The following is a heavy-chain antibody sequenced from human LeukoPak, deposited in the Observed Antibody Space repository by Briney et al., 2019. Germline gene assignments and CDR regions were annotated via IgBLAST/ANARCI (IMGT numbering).Heavy chain of an antibody. CDR2: IYSGGTT. V-gene: IGHV3-53*01. D-gene: IGHD6-19*01. CDR3: GRGLAYFDY. CDR1: GFTVSSNY. J-gene: IGHJ4*02. Sequence: GGSLRLSCAASGFTVSSNYMTWVRQAPGKGLEWFSVIYSGGTTLYADSVKGRFTISRDNSKNTLWLQMNSLRAEDTAVYYCGRGLAYFDYWGQGTLVTVSS.